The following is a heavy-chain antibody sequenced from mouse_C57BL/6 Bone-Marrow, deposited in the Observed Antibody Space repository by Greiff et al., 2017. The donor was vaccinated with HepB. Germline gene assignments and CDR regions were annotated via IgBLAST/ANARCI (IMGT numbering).Heavy chain of an antibody. CDR2: IYPRSGNT. Sequence: LVESGAELARPGASVKLSCKASGYTFTSYGISWVKQRTGQGLEWIGEIYPRSGNTYYNEKFKGKATLTADKSSSTAYMELRSLTSEDSAVYFCASSPFAYWGQGTLVTVSA. CDR3: ASSPFAY. D-gene: IGHD6-1*01. CDR1: GYTFTSYG. J-gene: IGHJ3*01. V-gene: IGHV1-81*01.